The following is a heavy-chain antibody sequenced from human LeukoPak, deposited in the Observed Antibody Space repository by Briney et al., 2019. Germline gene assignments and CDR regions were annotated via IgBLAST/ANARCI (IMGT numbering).Heavy chain of an antibody. CDR1: GGSFSGYY. D-gene: IGHD3-22*01. V-gene: IGHV4-34*01. J-gene: IGHJ4*02. CDR2: INHSGST. CDR3: ARGGWGYYDSSGYRDY. Sequence: SETLSLTCAVYGGSFSGYYWSWIRQPPGKGLEWIGEINHSGSTNYNPSLKSRVTISVDTSKNQFSLKLSSVTAADTAVYYCARGGWGYYDSSGYRDYWGQGTLVTVSS.